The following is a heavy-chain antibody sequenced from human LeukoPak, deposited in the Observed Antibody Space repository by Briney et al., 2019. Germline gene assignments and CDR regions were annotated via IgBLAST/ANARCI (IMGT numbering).Heavy chain of an antibody. V-gene: IGHV1-69*05. D-gene: IGHD2-2*01. CDR2: IIPIFGTA. J-gene: IGHJ4*02. CDR1: GYTFTGYY. CDR3: AREGQVYQSALGY. Sequence: ASVKVSCKASGYTFTGYYMHWVRQAPGQGLEWMGGIIPIFGTANYAQRFQGRVTITTDETTSTAYMELSSLRSEDTAVYYCAREGQVYQSALGYWGQGTLVTVSS.